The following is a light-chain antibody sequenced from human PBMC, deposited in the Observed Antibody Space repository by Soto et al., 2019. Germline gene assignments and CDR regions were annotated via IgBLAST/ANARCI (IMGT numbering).Light chain of an antibody. J-gene: IGKJ4*01. V-gene: IGKV3-20*01. CDR1: QSVSRNS. CDR3: QQYGSAPVT. Sequence: EIVLTQSPDTLSLSPGEGATLSCRASQSVSRNSLAWYQQKRGQAPRLLIYDASSRATGIPDRFSGGGSGTDFTLTISRLEPEDFVVYYCQQYGSAPVTFGGGTKVEIK. CDR2: DAS.